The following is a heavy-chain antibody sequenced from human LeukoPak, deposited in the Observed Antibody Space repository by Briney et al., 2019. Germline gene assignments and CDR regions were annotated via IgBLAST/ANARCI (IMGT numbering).Heavy chain of an antibody. CDR2: ISYDGSNK. V-gene: IGHV3-30*18. CDR1: GFTFSSYG. CDR3: AKAVGYYGMDV. J-gene: IGHJ6*02. Sequence: GRSLRLSCAASGFTFSSYGMHWVRQAPGKGLEWVAVISYDGSNKYYADSVKGRFTISRDNSKNTLYLQMNSLRAEDTAVYYCAKAVGYYGMDVWGQGTTVTVSS.